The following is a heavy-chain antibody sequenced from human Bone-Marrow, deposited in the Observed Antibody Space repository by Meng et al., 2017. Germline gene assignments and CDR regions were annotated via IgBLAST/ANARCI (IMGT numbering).Heavy chain of an antibody. CDR3: LLRKDYYDTLLYGMDV. Sequence: GESLKISCAASGFTFSSYAMHWVRQAPGKGLEWVAVISYDGSNKYYADSVKGRFTISRDNSKNTLYLQMNSLRSEDTAVYYCLLRKDYYDTLLYGMDVWGQGTTVTVSS. CDR1: GFTFSSYA. J-gene: IGHJ6*02. V-gene: IGHV3-30*04. D-gene: IGHD3-22*01. CDR2: ISYDGSNK.